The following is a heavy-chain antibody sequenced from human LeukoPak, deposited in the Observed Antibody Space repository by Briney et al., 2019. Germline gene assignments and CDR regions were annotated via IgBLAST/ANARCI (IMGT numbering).Heavy chain of an antibody. Sequence: GGSLRLSCAASGFTFSRYSMNWVRQAPGKGLDWVSSISSRSSYIYYPDSVKGRFTIFRDNAKNSLYLQMNSLRAEDTAVYYCVRNSPDVSDAFDIWGQGTVVTVSS. V-gene: IGHV3-21*01. J-gene: IGHJ3*02. CDR1: GFTFSRYS. D-gene: IGHD2/OR15-2a*01. CDR2: ISSRSSYI. CDR3: VRNSPDVSDAFDI.